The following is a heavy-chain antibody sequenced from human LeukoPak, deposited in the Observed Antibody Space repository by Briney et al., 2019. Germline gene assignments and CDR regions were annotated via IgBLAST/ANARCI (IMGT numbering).Heavy chain of an antibody. V-gene: IGHV3-23*01. CDR1: GFTFSSYA. CDR2: ISGSGGNT. J-gene: IGHJ4*02. CDR3: AKVPYYDFWSGYWYFDY. Sequence: GGSLRLSCAASGFTFSSYAMSWVRQAPGKGLEWVSAISGSGGNTYYADSVKGRFTISRDNSKNTLYLQLNSLRADDTAVYYCAKVPYYDFWSGYWYFDYWGQGTLVTVSS. D-gene: IGHD3-3*01.